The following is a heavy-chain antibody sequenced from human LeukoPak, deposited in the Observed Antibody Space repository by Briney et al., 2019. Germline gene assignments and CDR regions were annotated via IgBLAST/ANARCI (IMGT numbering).Heavy chain of an antibody. CDR1: GGSISSYY. J-gene: IGHJ4*02. Sequence: PSETLSLTCTVSGGSISSYYRSWIRQPPGKGLEWIGYIYYSGSTNYNPSLKSRVTISVDTSKNQFSLKLSSVTAADTAVYYCARGLMPLGYYFDYWGQGTLVTVSS. V-gene: IGHV4-59*01. CDR2: IYYSGST. D-gene: IGHD2-8*01. CDR3: ARGLMPLGYYFDY.